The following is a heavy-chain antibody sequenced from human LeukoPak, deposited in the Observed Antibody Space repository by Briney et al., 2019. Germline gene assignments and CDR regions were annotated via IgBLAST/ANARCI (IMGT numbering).Heavy chain of an antibody. Sequence: SETLSLTCTVSGGSISSYYWSWIRQPAGSGLEWIGRIYTSGNTNYNPSLKSRVTIPLDKSKNQFSLKLSSVTAADTAVYYCARDRRAILETLYYYYMDVWGKGTTVTVSS. CDR2: IYTSGNT. CDR3: ARDRRAILETLYYYYMDV. V-gene: IGHV4-4*07. J-gene: IGHJ6*03. CDR1: GGSISSYY. D-gene: IGHD2-15*01.